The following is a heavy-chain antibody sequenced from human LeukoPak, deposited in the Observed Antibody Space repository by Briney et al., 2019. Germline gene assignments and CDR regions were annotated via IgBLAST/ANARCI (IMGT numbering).Heavy chain of an antibody. CDR1: GYTFTGYY. Sequence: ASVKVSCKASGYTFTGYYMHWVRQAPGQGLEWMGRINPNSGGTNYAQKFQGRVTMTRDTSISTAYMELSRLRSDDTAVYYCARDLYGGNSHYYYMDVWGKGTTVIVSS. J-gene: IGHJ6*03. CDR3: ARDLYGGNSHYYYMDV. V-gene: IGHV1-2*06. CDR2: INPNSGGT. D-gene: IGHD4-23*01.